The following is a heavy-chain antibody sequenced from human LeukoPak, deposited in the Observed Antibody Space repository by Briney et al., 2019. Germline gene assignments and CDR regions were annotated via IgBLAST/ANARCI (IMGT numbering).Heavy chain of an antibody. J-gene: IGHJ3*02. Sequence: SETLSLTCAVYGGSFSTYYWSWVRQPPGKGLEWIGEINHSGSTNYNPSLKSRVTISANTSKGQFSLKLSSVTAADTAVYYCARQPGAVTDAFDIWGQGTVVTVSS. CDR2: INHSGST. V-gene: IGHV4-34*01. CDR3: ARQPGAVTDAFDI. D-gene: IGHD4/OR15-4a*01. CDR1: GGSFSTYY.